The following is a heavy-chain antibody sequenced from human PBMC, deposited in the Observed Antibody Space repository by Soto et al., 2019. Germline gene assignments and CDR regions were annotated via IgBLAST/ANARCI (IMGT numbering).Heavy chain of an antibody. CDR3: ARRGSR. CDR1: GFTFSSSE. V-gene: IGHV3-48*03. Sequence: EVQLVESGGGLVQPGGSLRLSCAASGFTFSSSEIYWVRQAPGKGLEWISYIHPGGQTIFYAESVKGRFTISRDNAKHSVYLQMNSLRAEDTAVYYCARRGSRWGRGTKVTVSS. CDR2: IHPGGQTI. D-gene: IGHD2-15*01. J-gene: IGHJ3*01.